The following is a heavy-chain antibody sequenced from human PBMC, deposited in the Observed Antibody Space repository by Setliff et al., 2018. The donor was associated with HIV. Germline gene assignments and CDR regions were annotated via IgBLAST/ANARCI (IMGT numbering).Heavy chain of an antibody. V-gene: IGHV4-38-2*01. CDR1: GYSISSGYY. CDR3: ARSDPVDNWNPTLKWFDP. J-gene: IGHJ5*02. D-gene: IGHD1-20*01. CDR2: IYHTGST. Sequence: SETLSLTCAVSGYSISSGYYWDWIRQPPGKGLEWIGSIYHTGSTYSNPSLKSRVTISVDSSKNQFSLKLSSVTAADTAVYYCARSDPVDNWNPTLKWFDPWGQGTLVTVTS.